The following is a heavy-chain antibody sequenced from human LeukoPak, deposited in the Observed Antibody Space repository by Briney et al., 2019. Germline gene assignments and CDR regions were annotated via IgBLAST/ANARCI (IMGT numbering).Heavy chain of an antibody. V-gene: IGHV4-4*07. CDR3: ARGCSSTSCYTGYYMDV. CDR2: IYTSGST. J-gene: IGHJ6*03. Sequence: SETLSLTCTVSGGSISSYYWSWIRQHAGKGLEWIGRIYTSGSTNYNPSLKSRVTMSVDTSKNQFSLKLSSVTAADTAVYYCARGCSSTSCYTGYYMDVWGKGTTVTVSS. D-gene: IGHD2-2*02. CDR1: GGSISSYY.